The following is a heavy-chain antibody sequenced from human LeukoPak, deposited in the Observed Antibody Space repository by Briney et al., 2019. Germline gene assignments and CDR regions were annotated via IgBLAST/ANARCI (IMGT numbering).Heavy chain of an antibody. Sequence: ASVKVSCKASGYTFTSYGISWVRQAPGQGPEWMGWISTYNDNTNYAQKLQGRVTMTTDTSTSTAYMELRSLRSDDTAVYYCARDTYSSGWYGRYYYYMDVWGKGTTVTVPS. CDR2: ISTYNDNT. V-gene: IGHV1-18*01. J-gene: IGHJ6*03. CDR1: GYTFTSYG. D-gene: IGHD6-19*01. CDR3: ARDTYSSGWYGRYYYYMDV.